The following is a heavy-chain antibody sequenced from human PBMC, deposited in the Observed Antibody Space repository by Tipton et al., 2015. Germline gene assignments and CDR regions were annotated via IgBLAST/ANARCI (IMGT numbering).Heavy chain of an antibody. CDR1: SDSVSKYF. CDR2: IQYSGST. D-gene: IGHD4-23*01. J-gene: IGHJ4*02. CDR3: ARARGRHGGLFDS. V-gene: IGHV4-59*02. Sequence: LRLTCTVSSDSVSKYFWSWIRQPPGKELEWIGYIQYSGSTNYNPSLKSRVTISVDTSKSQFSLKTTSVTATDTAVYYCARARGRHGGLFDSWGQGTLVTVSS.